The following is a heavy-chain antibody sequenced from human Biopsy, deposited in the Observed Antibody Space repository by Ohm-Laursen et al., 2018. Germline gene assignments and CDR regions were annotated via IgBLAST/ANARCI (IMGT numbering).Heavy chain of an antibody. J-gene: IGHJ6*02. CDR2: FDLDDGET. Sequence: ASVKVSCKVSGYSLIELSMYWVRQAPGKGLEWMGSFDLDDGETINVQRFQGRVTMTADTSTDTAYMEMSGLRSDDTAVYYCATNIRGGELKPWKGHYYGMDVWGQGTSVTVSS. CDR3: ATNIRGGELKPWKGHYYGMDV. CDR1: GYSLIELS. V-gene: IGHV1-24*01. D-gene: IGHD1-1*01.